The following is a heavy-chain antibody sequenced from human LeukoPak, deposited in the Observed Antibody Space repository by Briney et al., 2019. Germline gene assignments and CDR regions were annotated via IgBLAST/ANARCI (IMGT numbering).Heavy chain of an antibody. D-gene: IGHD1-1*01. J-gene: IGHJ6*02. V-gene: IGHV4-4*07. CDR1: GGSTSIYY. CDR3: AREGTTGQDYYYYGMDV. CDR2: IYTSVSN. Sequence: PSETLSLTCTVSGGSTSIYYWRWIRPPAGKGLEWIGRIYTSVSNNYNPSLKSRATMSVDTSKKQSSLKLSSVAAADTAVYYCAREGTTGQDYYYYGMDVWGQGTTVTVSS.